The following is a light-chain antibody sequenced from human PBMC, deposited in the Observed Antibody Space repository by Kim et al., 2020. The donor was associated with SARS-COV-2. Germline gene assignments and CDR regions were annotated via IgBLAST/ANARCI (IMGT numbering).Light chain of an antibody. CDR3: QQYYSIPYS. J-gene: IGKJ2*03. V-gene: IGKV4-1*01. CDR2: WAS. Sequence: ATINCKSSQSVLYSSNNKNYLAWYQQKPGQPPKLLIYWASTREFGVPDRFSGSGSGTDFTLTISSLQAEDVAVYYCQQYYSIPYSFGQGTKLEI. CDR1: QSVLYSSNNKNY.